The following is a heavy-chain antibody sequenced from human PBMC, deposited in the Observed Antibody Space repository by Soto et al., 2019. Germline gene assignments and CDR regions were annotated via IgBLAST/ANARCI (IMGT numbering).Heavy chain of an antibody. V-gene: IGHV1-18*01. CDR3: ARDGAVAGTTYYYYGMGV. CDR1: GYTFTSYG. CDR2: ISAYNGNT. J-gene: IGHJ6*02. D-gene: IGHD6-19*01. Sequence: ASVKVSCKASGYTFTSYGISWVRQAPGQGLEWMGWISAYNGNTNYAQKLQGRVTMTTDTSTSTAYMELRSLRSDDTAVYYCARDGAVAGTTYYYYGMGVWGQGTTVTVSS.